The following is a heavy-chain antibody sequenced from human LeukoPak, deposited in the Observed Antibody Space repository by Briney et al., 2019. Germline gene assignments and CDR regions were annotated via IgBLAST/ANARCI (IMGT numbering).Heavy chain of an antibody. D-gene: IGHD2-15*01. CDR3: ARALGYCSGGSCTRGYNWFDP. J-gene: IGHJ5*02. V-gene: IGHV4-39*01. CDR2: IYYGGST. CDR1: GGSISSGGYY. Sequence: SETLSLTCAVSGGSISSGGYYWGWIHQPPGKGLEWIGSIYYGGSTYYNPSLKSRVTISVDTSMNQFSLKLSFVTTADTAVYYCARALGYCSGGSCTRGYNWFDPWGQGTLVTVPS.